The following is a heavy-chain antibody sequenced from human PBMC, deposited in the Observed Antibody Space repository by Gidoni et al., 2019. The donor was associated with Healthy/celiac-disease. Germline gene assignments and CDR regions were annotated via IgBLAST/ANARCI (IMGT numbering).Heavy chain of an antibody. CDR2: ISSSSSYI. D-gene: IGHD3-3*01. Sequence: EVQLVESGGGLVKPGGSLRLSCAASGFTFSSFSMHWARQAPGKGLEWVSSISSSSSYIYYADSVKGRFTISRDNAKNSLYLQMNSLRAEDTAVYYCARDRYYDFWSGYSRPREDAFDIWGQGTMVTVSS. V-gene: IGHV3-21*01. CDR3: ARDRYYDFWSGYSRPREDAFDI. CDR1: GFTFSSFS. J-gene: IGHJ3*02.